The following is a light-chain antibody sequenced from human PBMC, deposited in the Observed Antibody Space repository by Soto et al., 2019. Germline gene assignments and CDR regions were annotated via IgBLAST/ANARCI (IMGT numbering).Light chain of an antibody. CDR1: QGIGND. V-gene: IGKV1-17*01. J-gene: IGKJ1*01. CDR3: LQHTTYPWT. Sequence: DIQMTQSPSSLSASVGDRVIISCRASQGIGNDLLWFQQKPGKAPKRLIYAASSLHSGVPSRFSGSGSGTEFTLTISSLQPEDFATYYCLQHTTYPWTCGRGTSVEI. CDR2: AAS.